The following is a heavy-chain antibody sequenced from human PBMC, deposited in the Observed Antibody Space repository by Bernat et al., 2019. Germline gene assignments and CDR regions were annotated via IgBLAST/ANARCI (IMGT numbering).Heavy chain of an antibody. J-gene: IGHJ4*02. Sequence: EVQLVESGGGLVKPGRSLRFSCTAPGFTFGNYAMSWFRQPPGKGLEWVGFIRSKAYGGTTEYAASVKGRFTISRDDSKSIADLQMNSLKNEDTAVYYCTRGEYGSTIFGMVITFDYWGQGTLVTVSS. CDR1: GFTFGNYA. V-gene: IGHV3-49*05. CDR2: IRSKAYGGTT. CDR3: TRGEYGSTIFGMVITFDY. D-gene: IGHD3-3*01.